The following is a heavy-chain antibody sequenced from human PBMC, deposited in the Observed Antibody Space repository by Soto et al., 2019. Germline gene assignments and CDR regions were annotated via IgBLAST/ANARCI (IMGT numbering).Heavy chain of an antibody. CDR2: IIPIFGTA. D-gene: IGHD2-15*01. Sequence: SVKVSCKASGGTFSSYAISWVRQAPGQGLEWMGGIIPIFGTANYAQKFQGRVTITADESTSTAYMELSSLRAEDTAVYYCAKVEGYCSGGSCYSGVYYYGMDVWGQGTTVTVSS. J-gene: IGHJ6*02. V-gene: IGHV1-69*13. CDR1: GGTFSSYA. CDR3: AKVEGYCSGGSCYSGVYYYGMDV.